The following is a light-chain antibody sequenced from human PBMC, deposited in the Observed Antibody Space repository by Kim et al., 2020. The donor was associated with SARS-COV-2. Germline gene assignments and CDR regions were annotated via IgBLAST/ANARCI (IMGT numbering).Light chain of an antibody. CDR3: QQYDDWPPWT. Sequence: SPGETATRSCRASQSVSSNVAWYQQKPGQAPRLLIYGASTRATDIPARFSGSGSGTDFTLTISSLQSEDLAVYHCQQYDDWPPWTFGQGTKVEIK. V-gene: IGKV3-15*01. J-gene: IGKJ1*01. CDR1: QSVSSN. CDR2: GAS.